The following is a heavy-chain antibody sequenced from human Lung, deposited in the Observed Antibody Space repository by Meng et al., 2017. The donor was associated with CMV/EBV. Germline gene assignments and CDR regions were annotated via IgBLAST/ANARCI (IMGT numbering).Heavy chain of an antibody. CDR2: ISSSSSTI. CDR1: GFTFSSYS. CDR3: ARVGLVTIFGVVKGMDV. Sequence: GGSXRLXCAASGFTFSSYSMNWVRQAPGKGLEWVSYISSSSSTIYYADSVKGRFTISRDNAKNSLYLQMNSLRAEDTAVYYCARVGLVTIFGVVKGMDVWXQGTTVTVSS. D-gene: IGHD3-3*01. V-gene: IGHV3-48*04. J-gene: IGHJ6*02.